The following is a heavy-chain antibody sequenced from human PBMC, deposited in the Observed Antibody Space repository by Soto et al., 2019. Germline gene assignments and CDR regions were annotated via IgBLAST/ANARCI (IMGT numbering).Heavy chain of an antibody. J-gene: IGHJ3*02. CDR2: IWYDGSNK. CDR1: GFTFSSYG. Sequence: GGSLRLSCAASGFTFSSYGMHWVRQAPGKGLEWVAVIWYDGSNKYYADSVKGRFTISRDNSKNTLYLQMNSLRAEDTAVYYCARDSVNYYDSSGYSPHAFDIWGQGTMVTVSS. D-gene: IGHD3-22*01. V-gene: IGHV3-33*01. CDR3: ARDSVNYYDSSGYSPHAFDI.